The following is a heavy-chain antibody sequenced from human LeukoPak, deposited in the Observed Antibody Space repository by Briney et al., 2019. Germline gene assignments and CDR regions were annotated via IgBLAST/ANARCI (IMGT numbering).Heavy chain of an antibody. CDR2: IIPIFGTA. Sequence: ASVKVSCKASGGTFSSYAISWVRQAPGQGLEWMGGIIPIFGTANYAQKFQGRVTITADESTSTAYMELSSLRSEDTAVYYCARDRRGIVVVPAATRNYYYYGMDVWGQGTTVTVSS. CDR1: GGTFSSYA. D-gene: IGHD2-2*01. CDR3: ARDRRGIVVVPAATRNYYYYGMDV. J-gene: IGHJ6*02. V-gene: IGHV1-69*13.